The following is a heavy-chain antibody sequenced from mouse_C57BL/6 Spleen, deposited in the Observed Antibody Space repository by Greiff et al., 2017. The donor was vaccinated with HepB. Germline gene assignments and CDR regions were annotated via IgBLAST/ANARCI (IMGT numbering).Heavy chain of an antibody. V-gene: IGHV1-50*01. CDR2: IDPSDSYT. CDR3: ARSYGNYPHFYY. CDR1: GYTFTSYW. J-gene: IGHJ2*01. Sequence: VQVVESGAELVKPGASVKLSCKASGYTFTSYWMQWVKQRPGQGLEWIGEIDPSDSYTNYNQKFKGKATLTVDTSSSTAYMQLSSLTSEDSAVYYCARSYGNYPHFYYWGQGTTLTVSS. D-gene: IGHD2-10*02.